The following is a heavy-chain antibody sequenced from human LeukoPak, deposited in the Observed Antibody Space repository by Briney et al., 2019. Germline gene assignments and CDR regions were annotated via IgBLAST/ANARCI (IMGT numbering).Heavy chain of an antibody. Sequence: SQTLSLTCTVSGGSTSPYYWSWIRQPPGKELEYIGYIHTTDSTNYNPSLKIRVTISLDTSNNQFSLILSSVTAADTAVYYCTRGLRGGDYQLLPFGFWGQGTLVTVSS. V-gene: IGHV4-59*01. CDR3: TRGLRGGDYQLLPFGF. D-gene: IGHD2-2*01. J-gene: IGHJ4*02. CDR1: GGSTSPYY. CDR2: IHTTDST.